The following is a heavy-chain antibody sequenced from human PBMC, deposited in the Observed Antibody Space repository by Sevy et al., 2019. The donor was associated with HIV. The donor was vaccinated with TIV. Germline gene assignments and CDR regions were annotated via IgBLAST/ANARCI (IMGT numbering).Heavy chain of an antibody. CDR3: ARDETWDAFDI. CDR2: ISFSSNYI. J-gene: IGHJ3*02. CDR1: GFTFSDVW. Sequence: GGSLRLSCAASGFTFSDVWMNWVRQAPGKGLEWVSSISFSSNYIYYADSVKGRFTISRDNAKNSLFLQMNSLRAEDTAVYYCARDETWDAFDIWGQGTMVTVSS. V-gene: IGHV3-21*01.